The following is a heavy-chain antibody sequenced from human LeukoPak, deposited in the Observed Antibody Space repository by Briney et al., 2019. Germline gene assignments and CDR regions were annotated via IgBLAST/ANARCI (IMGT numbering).Heavy chain of an antibody. CDR3: ARGVVVADDAFDI. CDR2: IYSGGST. V-gene: IGHV3-53*01. D-gene: IGHD2-15*01. J-gene: IGHJ3*02. CDR1: GFTVSSNY. Sequence: GGSLRLSCAASGFTVSSNYMSWVRQAPGKGLEWVSVIYSGGSTYYADSVKGRFTISRDNSKNTLYLQMNSLRAEDTAVYYCARGVVVADDAFDIWGQGTMVTVSS.